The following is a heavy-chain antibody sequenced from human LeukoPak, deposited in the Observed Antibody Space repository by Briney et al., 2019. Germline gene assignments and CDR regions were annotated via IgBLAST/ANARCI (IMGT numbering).Heavy chain of an antibody. V-gene: IGHV4-39*07. CDR3: AGERGEEYSSGWYKTNFFYN. CDR2: GDYSGGT. CDR1: GDSFTSVTDY. J-gene: IGHJ4*02. Sequence: PSETLSLTCTVSGDSFTSVTDYWAWIRQPPGKGLEWIASGDYSGGTYYNPSLESRVAISADMSKKQISLKLASVTGADTAVYYCAGERGEEYSSGWYKTNFFYNWGQGIRVTVSS. D-gene: IGHD6-19*01.